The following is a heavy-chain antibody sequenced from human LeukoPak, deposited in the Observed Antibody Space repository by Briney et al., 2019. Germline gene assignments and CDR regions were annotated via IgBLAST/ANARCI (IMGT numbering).Heavy chain of an antibody. CDR3: VRDLILVWTPGDDFDH. V-gene: IGHV3-74*01. CDR2: INERATII. CDR1: GFTFSNYW. D-gene: IGHD3-16*01. Sequence: PGGSLRLSCAASGFTFSNYWMHWVRQAPGKGLEWVSRINERATIISYADSVKGRFTISRDNARNTLYLQMNSLTAEDTAVYYCVRDLILVWTPGDDFDHWGQGTLLSVSS. J-gene: IGHJ4*02.